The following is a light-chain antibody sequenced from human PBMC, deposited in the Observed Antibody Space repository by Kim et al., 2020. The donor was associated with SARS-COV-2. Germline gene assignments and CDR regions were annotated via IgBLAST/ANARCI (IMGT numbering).Light chain of an antibody. CDR3: KQYETYWT. CDR2: QAS. V-gene: IGKV1-5*03. Sequence: DIQMTQSPSTLSAFVGTRVTITCRASQSVDNWLAWYQQMPGIAPKLLIYQASKLASGVPSRFSGSGSGTTFTLTIYNLQPDDSAIYYCKQYETYWTFGPGTKVDIK. CDR1: QSVDNW. J-gene: IGKJ1*01.